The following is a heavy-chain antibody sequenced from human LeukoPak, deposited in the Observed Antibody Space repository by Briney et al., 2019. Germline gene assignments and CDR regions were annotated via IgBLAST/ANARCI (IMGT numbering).Heavy chain of an antibody. J-gene: IGHJ4*02. CDR1: GGPISGNY. CDR3: ARIITGTVALDY. D-gene: IGHD1-14*01. Sequence: SETLSLTCTVSGGPISGNYWSWIRQPLGKGLEWIGYIFYVGSTIYNPSLKSRVTISVDTSKSQFSLQLSSVTAADTAVYYCARIITGTVALDYWGQGTLVTVSS. CDR2: IFYVGST. V-gene: IGHV4-59*08.